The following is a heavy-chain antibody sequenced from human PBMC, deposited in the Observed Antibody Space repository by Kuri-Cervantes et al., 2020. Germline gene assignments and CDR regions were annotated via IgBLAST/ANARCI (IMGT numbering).Heavy chain of an antibody. CDR2: ISYDGSNK. D-gene: IGHD4-23*01. Sequence: LSLTCAASGFTFRSYGMHWVRQAPGKGLEWVAVISYDGSNKYYADSVKGRFTISRDNSKNTLYLQMNSLRAEDTAVYYCAKDSSSTGVTVDYYYGMDVWGQGTTVTVSS. CDR1: GFTFRSYG. V-gene: IGHV3-30*18. J-gene: IGHJ6*02. CDR3: AKDSSSTGVTVDYYYGMDV.